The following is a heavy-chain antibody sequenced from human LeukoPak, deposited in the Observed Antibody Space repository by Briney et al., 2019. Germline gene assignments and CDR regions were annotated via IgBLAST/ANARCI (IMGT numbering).Heavy chain of an antibody. D-gene: IGHD4-11*01. CDR1: GFTFSSYD. J-gene: IGHJ4*02. CDR3: ANDEPMTTAYLG. V-gene: IGHV3-30*02. CDR2: IRSDGTTK. Sequence: GGSLRLSCAASGFTFSSYDMHWVRQAPGKGLEWVAFIRSDGTTKYYADSVKGRFTISRDNSKNTLYLQMNSLRAEDTAVYYCANDEPMTTAYLGWGQGTLVTVSS.